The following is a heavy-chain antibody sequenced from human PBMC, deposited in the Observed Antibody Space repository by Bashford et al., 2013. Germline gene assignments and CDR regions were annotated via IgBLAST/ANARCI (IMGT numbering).Heavy chain of an antibody. CDR3: ARDKSRCSGGSCPRRDAFDI. D-gene: IGHD2-15*01. J-gene: IGHJ3*02. V-gene: IGHV1-2*02. CDR1: GYTFTGYY. CDR2: INPNSGGT. Sequence: ASVKVSCKASGYTFTGYYMHWVRQAPGQGLEWMGWINPNSGGTNYAQKFQGRVTMTRDTSISTAYMELSRLRSDDTAVYYCARDKSRCSGGSCPRRDAFDIWGQG.